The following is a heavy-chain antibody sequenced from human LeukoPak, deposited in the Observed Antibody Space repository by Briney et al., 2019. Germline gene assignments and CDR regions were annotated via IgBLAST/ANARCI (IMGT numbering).Heavy chain of an antibody. V-gene: IGHV3-72*01. CDR3: VASIVSPSNY. Sequence: GGSLRLSCATSGFTFNDHYLGWVRQAPGKGLEWVGRTKNRANSYTTEYAASVNGRFTISRDDSENSLRLQMNSLKTEDTAIYYCVASIVSPSNYWGQGTPVTVSS. J-gene: IGHJ4*02. CDR1: GFTFNDHY. D-gene: IGHD2-15*01. CDR2: TKNRANSYTT.